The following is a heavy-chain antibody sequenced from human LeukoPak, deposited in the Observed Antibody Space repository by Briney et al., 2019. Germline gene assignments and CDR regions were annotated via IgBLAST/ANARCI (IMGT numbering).Heavy chain of an antibody. J-gene: IGHJ4*02. V-gene: IGHV3-7*01. D-gene: IGHD3-22*01. CDR3: ARRRVSYYDSSGYYPDFDY. CDR2: IKQDGSEK. CDR1: GFTFSSYW. Sequence: PGGSLRLSCAASGFTFSSYWMSWVRQAPGKGLEWVANIKQDGSEKYYVDSVKGRFTISRDNAKNSLYLQMNSLRAEDTAVYYCARRRVSYYDSSGYYPDFDYWGQGTLVTVSS.